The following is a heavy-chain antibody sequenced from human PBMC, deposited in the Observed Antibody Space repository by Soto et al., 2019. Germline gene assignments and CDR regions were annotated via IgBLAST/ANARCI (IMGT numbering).Heavy chain of an antibody. J-gene: IGHJ6*02. Sequence: GASVKVSCKASGGTFSSYAISWVRQAPGQGLEWMGGISPYTGNTYYATKVQGRLTLTTDTSTSTAFMDLGSLTSADTAVYHCAMVDLYVTPTPQDVWGQGTTVTVSS. CDR2: ISPYTGNT. D-gene: IGHD3-16*01. CDR1: GGTFSSYA. V-gene: IGHV1-18*01. CDR3: AMVDLYVTPTPQDV.